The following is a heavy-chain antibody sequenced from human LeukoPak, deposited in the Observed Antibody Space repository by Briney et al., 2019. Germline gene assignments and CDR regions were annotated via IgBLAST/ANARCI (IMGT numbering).Heavy chain of an antibody. CDR1: GGTFSSYA. Sequence: SVKVSCKASGGTFSSYAISWVRQAPGQGLEWMGRIIPILGIANYAQKFQGRVTITADKSTSTAYMELSSLRSEDTAVYYCARDSIAVAGPIDYWGQGTLVTVSS. D-gene: IGHD6-19*01. V-gene: IGHV1-69*04. CDR2: IIPILGIA. J-gene: IGHJ4*02. CDR3: ARDSIAVAGPIDY.